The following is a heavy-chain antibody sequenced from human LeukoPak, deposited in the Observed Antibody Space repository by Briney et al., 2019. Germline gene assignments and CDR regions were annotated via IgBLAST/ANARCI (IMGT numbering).Heavy chain of an antibody. D-gene: IGHD1-26*01. CDR1: GFTFSSYG. Sequence: GRSLRLSCAASGFTFSSYGMHWVRQAPGKGLEWVAVIWFDGSDKYYADSVKGRFTISRDSSKNALYLQMNSLRADDTAVYYCARRSGSHFDYWGQGTLVTVSS. J-gene: IGHJ4*02. CDR3: ARRSGSHFDY. CDR2: IWFDGSDK. V-gene: IGHV3-33*01.